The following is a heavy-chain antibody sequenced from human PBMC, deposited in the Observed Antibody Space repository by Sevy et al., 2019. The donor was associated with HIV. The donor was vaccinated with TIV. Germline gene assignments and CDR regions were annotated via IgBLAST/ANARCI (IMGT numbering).Heavy chain of an antibody. CDR2: IWYDGSNK. Sequence: GGSLRLSCAASGFTFSSYRMHWVRQAPGKGLEWVAVIWYDGSNKYYADSVKGRFTISRDNSKNTLYLQMNSLRAEDTAVYYCAKGGDILTGYYRPYYYMDVWGKGTTVTVSS. CDR1: GFTFSSYR. V-gene: IGHV3-33*06. J-gene: IGHJ6*03. CDR3: AKGGDILTGYYRPYYYMDV. D-gene: IGHD3-9*01.